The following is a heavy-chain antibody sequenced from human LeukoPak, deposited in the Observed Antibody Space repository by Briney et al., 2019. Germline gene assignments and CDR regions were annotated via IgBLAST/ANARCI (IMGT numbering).Heavy chain of an antibody. Sequence: PGGSLRLSCAASGFTFSSYAMIWVRQAPGKGLEWVSGVSGSGGSTYYADSVKGRFTISRDISKNTLYLQMNSLRAEDTAVYYCAKASGYSYGYWYYGMDAWGQGTTATVSS. CDR2: VSGSGGST. CDR3: AKASGYSYGYWYYGMDA. J-gene: IGHJ6*02. CDR1: GFTFSSYA. V-gene: IGHV3-23*01. D-gene: IGHD5-18*01.